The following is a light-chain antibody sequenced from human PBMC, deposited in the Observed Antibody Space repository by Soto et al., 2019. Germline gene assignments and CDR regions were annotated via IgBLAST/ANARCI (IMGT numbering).Light chain of an antibody. Sequence: DIQMTQSPSTLSASVGDRVTITCRASQSISSGLAWYQQKPGKAPKLLSYKASSLESGVPSRFSGSGSGTEFTLTTSSLQPDDFATYYCQQYNSYWTFGQGTKVEIK. CDR2: KAS. V-gene: IGKV1-5*03. CDR3: QQYNSYWT. CDR1: QSISSG. J-gene: IGKJ1*01.